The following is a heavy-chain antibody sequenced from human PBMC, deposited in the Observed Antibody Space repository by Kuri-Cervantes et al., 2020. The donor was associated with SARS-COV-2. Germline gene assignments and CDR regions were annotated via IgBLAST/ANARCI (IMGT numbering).Heavy chain of an antibody. D-gene: IGHD1-26*01. CDR3: ARDVGATTAYYYYYMDV. V-gene: IGHV4-34*01. Sequence: SETLSLTCAVYGGSFSGYYWSWIRQPPGKGLEWIGEINHSGSTNYNPSLKSRVTISVDTSKNQFSLKLSSVTAADTAVYYCARDVGATTAYYYYYMDVWGKGTTVTVSS. CDR1: GGSFSGYY. J-gene: IGHJ6*03. CDR2: INHSGST.